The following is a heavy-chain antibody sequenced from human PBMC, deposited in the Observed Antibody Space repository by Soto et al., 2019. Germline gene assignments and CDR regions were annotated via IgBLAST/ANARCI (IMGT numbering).Heavy chain of an antibody. J-gene: IGHJ4*02. CDR1: GLTFSTCW. CDR2: ITAAGTST. CDR3: ARGAQNYFDY. V-gene: IGHV3-74*01. Sequence: GGSLGRSCAASGLTFSTCWMQWVRQAPGEGLVWLSRITAAGTSTSSADSVKGRFTISRDNAKNTLYLQMNSLRAEDTAMYYCARGAQNYFDYWGQGILVTVSS.